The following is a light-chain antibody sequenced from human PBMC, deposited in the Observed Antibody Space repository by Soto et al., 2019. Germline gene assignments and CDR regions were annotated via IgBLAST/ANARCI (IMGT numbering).Light chain of an antibody. V-gene: IGLV2-11*01. CDR3: CSYAGDFTWV. CDR1: TGDVGTYNF. CDR2: DAS. J-gene: IGLJ3*02. Sequence: QSVLTQPRSVSGSPGQSVTISCTGTTGDVGTYNFVSWYQHHPGKAPKLLIYDASKRPSGVPDRFSASKSANTASLTISGLQADDEADYYCCSYAGDFTWVFGGGTKLTVL.